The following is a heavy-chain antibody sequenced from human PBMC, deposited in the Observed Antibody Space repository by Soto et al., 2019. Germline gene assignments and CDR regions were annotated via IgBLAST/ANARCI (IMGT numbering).Heavy chain of an antibody. CDR2: IIPIFGTA. V-gene: IGHV1-69*13. Sequence: SVKVSCKASGGTFSSYAISWVRQAPGQGLEWMGGIIPIFGTANYAQKFQGRVTITADESTSTAHMELSSLRSEDTAVYYCASAVSIAARYYFDYWGQGTLVTVSS. D-gene: IGHD6-6*01. J-gene: IGHJ4*02. CDR3: ASAVSIAARYYFDY. CDR1: GGTFSSYA.